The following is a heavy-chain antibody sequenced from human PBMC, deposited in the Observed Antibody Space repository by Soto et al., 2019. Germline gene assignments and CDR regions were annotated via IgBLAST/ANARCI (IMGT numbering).Heavy chain of an antibody. J-gene: IGHJ3*02. CDR2: ISHSGTT. D-gene: IGHD7-27*01. V-gene: IGHV4-4*02. CDR3: AKDHTGADAFDI. CDR1: GGSITHDNW. Sequence: SETLSLTCAVSGGSITHDNWWNWARQPPGKGLEWIGEISHSGTTNYNPSLKSRVTISVDMSKNQLSLKLTSVTAADTAVYYCAKDHTGADAFDIWGQGIMVTVSS.